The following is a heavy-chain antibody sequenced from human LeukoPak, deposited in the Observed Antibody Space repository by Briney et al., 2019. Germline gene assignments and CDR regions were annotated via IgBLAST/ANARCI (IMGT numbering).Heavy chain of an antibody. D-gene: IGHD3-22*01. Sequence: PGGSLRLSCSGSGHSIANFALSWVRQAPGKGLEWIGLIRSQSYGEMTYYAASVKGRFSLSRDNSKSIAYLRMSSLKTEDTAIYYCSLSREDLTGYYPLDFWGQGTLVSVSS. CDR1: GHSIANFA. CDR3: SLSREDLTGYYPLDF. J-gene: IGHJ4*02. CDR2: IRSQSYGEMT. V-gene: IGHV3-49*04.